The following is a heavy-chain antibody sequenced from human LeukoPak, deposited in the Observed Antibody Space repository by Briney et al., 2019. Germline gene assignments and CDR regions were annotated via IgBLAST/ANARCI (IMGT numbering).Heavy chain of an antibody. CDR3: ASGRQLGY. Sequence: PRGAPRHSCAAPGFTFSSYLISSVREAPGKGLEWVANIKQDGSEKYYVDSVKGRFTISRDNAKNSLYLQMNSMRAEYTALYDCASGRQLGYWGQGTLVTVSS. J-gene: IGHJ4*02. CDR2: IKQDGSEK. CDR1: GFTFSSYL. D-gene: IGHD3-16*01. V-gene: IGHV3-7*01.